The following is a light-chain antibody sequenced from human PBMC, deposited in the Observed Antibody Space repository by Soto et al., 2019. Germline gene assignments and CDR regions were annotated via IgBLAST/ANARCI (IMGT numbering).Light chain of an antibody. Sequence: DIQMTESPSTLSASVGDRVTITCRASESMSNCLAWYQQKPGKAPKLLISGASSLQSGVPSRFSGSASGTDFTLTINRLQPDDFATYYCQHYNSFSPWAFGQGTKVDIK. V-gene: IGKV1-5*01. CDR1: ESMSNC. CDR3: QHYNSFSPWA. J-gene: IGKJ1*01. CDR2: GAS.